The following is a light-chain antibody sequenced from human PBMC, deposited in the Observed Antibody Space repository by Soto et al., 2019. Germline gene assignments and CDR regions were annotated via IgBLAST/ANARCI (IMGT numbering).Light chain of an antibody. J-gene: IGKJ1*01. CDR3: QQRSDWPPT. CDR2: DTS. Sequence: EIVLTQSPATLSLSPGERATLSCRASQTVGSYLAWFRQTPGQAPRLLIYDTSIRATCIPARFSGSGSGTDFTLTISSLEAEDFAVYYCQQRSDWPPTFGQGTKVEIK. CDR1: QTVGSY. V-gene: IGKV3-11*01.